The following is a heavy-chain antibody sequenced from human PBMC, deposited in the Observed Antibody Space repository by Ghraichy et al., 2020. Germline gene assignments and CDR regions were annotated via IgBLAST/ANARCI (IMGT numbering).Heavy chain of an antibody. Sequence: GESLNISCAASGFTFSSYAMHWVRQAPGKGLEWVAVISYDGSNKYYADSVKGRFTISRDNSKNTLYLQMNSLRAEDTAVYYCARPPRYYDIYNVGYWGQGTLVTVSS. CDR3: ARPPRYYDIYNVGY. J-gene: IGHJ4*02. V-gene: IGHV3-30-3*01. D-gene: IGHD3-9*01. CDR2: ISYDGSNK. CDR1: GFTFSSYA.